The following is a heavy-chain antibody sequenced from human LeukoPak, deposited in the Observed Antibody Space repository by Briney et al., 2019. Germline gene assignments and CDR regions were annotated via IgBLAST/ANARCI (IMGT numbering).Heavy chain of an antibody. CDR1: GYTFTGYY. CDR3: ARAPRSGWYGTKLDY. CDR2: INPNSGGT. Sequence: ASVKVSCKASGYTFTGYYMHWVRQAPGQGLEWMGWINPNSGGTNYAQKFQGRVTMTRDTSISTAYMELSRLRSDDTAVYYCARAPRSGWYGTKLDYWGQGTLVTVSS. J-gene: IGHJ4*02. V-gene: IGHV1-2*02. D-gene: IGHD6-19*01.